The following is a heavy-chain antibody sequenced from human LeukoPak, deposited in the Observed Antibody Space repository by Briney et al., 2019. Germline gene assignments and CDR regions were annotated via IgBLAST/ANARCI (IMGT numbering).Heavy chain of an antibody. J-gene: IGHJ6*03. D-gene: IGHD2-15*01. CDR2: IYYSGST. V-gene: IGHV4-39*07. Sequence: GSLRLSCAASGFTFSSYGMSWVRQAPGKGLEWIGSIYYSGSTYYNPSLKSRVTISVDTSKNQFSLKLSSVTAADTAVYYCARGYCSGGSCYSYYYYNYMDVWGKGTTVTVSS. CDR3: ARGYCSGGSCYSYYYYNYMDV. CDR1: GFTFSSYG.